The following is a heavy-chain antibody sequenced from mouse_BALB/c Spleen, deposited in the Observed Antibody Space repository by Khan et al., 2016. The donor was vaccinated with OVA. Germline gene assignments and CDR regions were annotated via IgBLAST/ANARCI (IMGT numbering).Heavy chain of an antibody. Sequence: EVELVESGGDLMKPGGSLNLPCAASGFSFTTYGMSWVPRPPAKSLEWFATFISDGYYTSYPASLQGRFPISRNNAKNTSYMQMIRLKTEDTSMYYSTSYLAVWFAYWGQGTLVTVSA. J-gene: IGHJ3*01. V-gene: IGHV5-6*01. CDR3: TSYLAVWFAY. CDR1: GFSFTTYG. CDR2: FISDGYYT. D-gene: IGHD1-1*01.